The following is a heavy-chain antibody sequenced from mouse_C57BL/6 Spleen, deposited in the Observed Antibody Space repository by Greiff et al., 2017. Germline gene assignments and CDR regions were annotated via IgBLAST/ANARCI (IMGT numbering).Heavy chain of an antibody. CDR3: ARGGYYGSREYFDY. Sequence: VQLQQPGAELVKPGASVKMSCKASGYTFTSYWITWVKQRPGQGLEWIGDIYPGSGSTNYNEKFKSKATLTVDTSSSTAYMQLSSLTSEDSAVYYCARGGYYGSREYFDYWGQGTTRTVSS. V-gene: IGHV1-55*01. D-gene: IGHD1-1*01. CDR2: IYPGSGST. CDR1: GYTFTSYW. J-gene: IGHJ2*01.